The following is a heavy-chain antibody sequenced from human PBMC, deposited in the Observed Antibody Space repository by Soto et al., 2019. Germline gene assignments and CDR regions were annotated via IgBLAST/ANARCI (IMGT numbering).Heavy chain of an antibody. D-gene: IGHD5-18*01. V-gene: IGHV4-4*02. CDR1: GGSISSSNW. J-gene: IGHJ4*02. CDR3: ARGRDAAWDY. CDR2: IYHSGST. Sequence: QVQLQESGPGLVKPSGTLSLTCAVSGGSISSSNWWSWVRQPPGKGLEWIGEIYHSGSTNYNPSLKSRVTISGDQSQNQCSLKLSSVTAADTAVYYRARGRDAAWDYWGQGTLVTVSS.